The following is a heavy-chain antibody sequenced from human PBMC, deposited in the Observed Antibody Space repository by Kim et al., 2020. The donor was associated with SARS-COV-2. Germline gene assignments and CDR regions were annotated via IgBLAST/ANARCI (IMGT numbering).Heavy chain of an antibody. J-gene: IGHJ4*02. CDR2: INHSGST. D-gene: IGHD3-10*01. CDR3: ARAPPYYYGSGSYYKVVYFDY. Sequence: SETLSLTCAVYGGSFSGYYWSWIRQPPGKGLEWIGEINHSGSTNYNPSLKSRVTISVDTSKNQFSLKLSSVTAADTAVYYCARAPPYYYGSGSYYKVVYFDYWGQGTLVTVSS. CDR1: GGSFSGYY. V-gene: IGHV4-34*01.